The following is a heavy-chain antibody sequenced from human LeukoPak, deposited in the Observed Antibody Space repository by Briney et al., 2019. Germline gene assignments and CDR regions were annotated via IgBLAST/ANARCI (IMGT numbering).Heavy chain of an antibody. D-gene: IGHD1-26*01. CDR1: GFTFSGYS. Sequence: GGSLRLSCTASGFTFSGYSLSWVRQAPGKGLEWVSSISRAGSYIYYADSVRGRFTFYRDNAKNSLYLQMNSLRADDTAVYYCARDSRSYHELYYFDYWGQGTLVTVSS. CDR3: ARDSRSYHELYYFDY. V-gene: IGHV3-21*01. CDR2: ISRAGSYI. J-gene: IGHJ4*02.